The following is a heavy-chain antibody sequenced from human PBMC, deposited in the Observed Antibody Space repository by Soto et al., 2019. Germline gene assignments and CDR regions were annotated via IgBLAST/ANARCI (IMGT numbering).Heavy chain of an antibody. Sequence: QITLKESGPTLVKPTQTLTLTCTFSGFSLSTSGVGVGWIRQPPGKALEWLALIYWDDDKRYSPSLRSRLTISKDTSKNQVVLTMTNMYPLDTATYYCIQSRCGGDCLQSYASHYYYGMDVWGQGTTVTVSS. CDR2: IYWDDDK. CDR1: GFSLSTSGVG. D-gene: IGHD2-21*02. CDR3: IQSRCGGDCLQSYASHYYYGMDV. V-gene: IGHV2-5*02. J-gene: IGHJ6*02.